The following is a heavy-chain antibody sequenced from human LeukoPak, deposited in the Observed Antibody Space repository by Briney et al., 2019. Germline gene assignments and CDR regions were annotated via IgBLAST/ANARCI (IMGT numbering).Heavy chain of an antibody. CDR2: IKQDGSEK. D-gene: IGHD3-9*01. V-gene: IGHV3-7*01. Sequence: GGSLRLSCAASGFTFSSYWMSWVRQAPGKGLEWVANIKQDGSEKYYVDSVKGRFTISRDNAKNSLYLQMNSLRAEDTAVYYCAREVLGDFDWFRNWFDPWGQGTLVTVSS. CDR3: AREVLGDFDWFRNWFDP. J-gene: IGHJ5*02. CDR1: GFTFSSYW.